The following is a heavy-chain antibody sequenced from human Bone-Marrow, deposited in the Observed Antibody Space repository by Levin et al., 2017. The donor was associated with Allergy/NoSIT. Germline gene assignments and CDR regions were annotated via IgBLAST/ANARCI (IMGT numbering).Heavy chain of an antibody. Sequence: KPSETLSLTCAVYGGSFSGYYWSWIRQPPGKGLEWIGEINHSGSTNYNPSLKSRVTISVDTSKNQFSLKLSSVTAADTAVYYCARDMYYYDSSGYYFDAFDIWGQGTMVTVSS. CDR1: GGSFSGYY. D-gene: IGHD3-22*01. CDR3: ARDMYYYDSSGYYFDAFDI. CDR2: INHSGST. V-gene: IGHV4-34*01. J-gene: IGHJ3*02.